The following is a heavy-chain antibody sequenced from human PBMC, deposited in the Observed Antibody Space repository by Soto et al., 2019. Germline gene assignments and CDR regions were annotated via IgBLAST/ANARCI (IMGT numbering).Heavy chain of an antibody. V-gene: IGHV4-30-4*01. CDR3: ARVVNRPVRFDL. CDR1: GGSISSGDYY. J-gene: IGHJ2*01. Sequence: QVQLQESGPGLVKPSQTLSLTCTVSGGSISSGDYYWSWIRQPPGKGLKWIGYIYYSGSTYYNPSLKSRVTISVNTSNNQFSLKLSSVTAADTAVYYCARVVNRPVRFDLWVRGTLVTVSP. CDR2: IYYSGST. D-gene: IGHD2-15*01.